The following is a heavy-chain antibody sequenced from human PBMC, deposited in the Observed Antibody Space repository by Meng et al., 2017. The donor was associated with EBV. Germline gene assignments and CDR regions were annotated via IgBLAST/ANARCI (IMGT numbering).Heavy chain of an antibody. Sequence: VQRPESGPGLVKPSETLSLPCIVSGVSVTSGAYHWSWIRQSPGKGLEWIGYIYDTGITIYNPSLKSRVTISLETSKNQFSLKVNSVTTADTAVYYCAKSRSSTPGIVDDWGQGTLVTVSS. D-gene: IGHD2/OR15-2a*01. V-gene: IGHV4-61*08. CDR1: GVSVTSGAYH. CDR3: AKSRSSTPGIVDD. CDR2: IYDTGIT. J-gene: IGHJ4*02.